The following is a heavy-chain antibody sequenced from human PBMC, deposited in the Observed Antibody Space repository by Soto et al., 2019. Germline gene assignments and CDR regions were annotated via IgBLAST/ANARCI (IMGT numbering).Heavy chain of an antibody. CDR1: GGSISSYY. V-gene: IGHV4-59*08. CDR2: IYYSGST. Sequence: QVQLQESGPGLVKPSETLSLTCTVSGGSISSYYWSWIRQPPGKGLEWIGYIYYSGSTNYNPSLKSRVTNAVDTSTNQFSRQLSSVTAADTAVYYCARHSSGWYLGYCQHWGQGTLVTVSS. J-gene: IGHJ1*01. D-gene: IGHD6-19*01. CDR3: ARHSSGWYLGYCQH.